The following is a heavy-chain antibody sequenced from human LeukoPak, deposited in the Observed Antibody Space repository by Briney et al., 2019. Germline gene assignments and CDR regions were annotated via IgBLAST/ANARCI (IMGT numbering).Heavy chain of an antibody. CDR3: ARTGGGNLAFDS. CDR1: GITFSSYW. J-gene: IGHJ4*02. CDR2: INTDGSST. D-gene: IGHD4-23*01. V-gene: IGHV3-74*03. Sequence: GGALRLSCAASGITFSSYWVHWVRQVPGKGLVWVSRINTDGSSTTYAGSVKGRFTISRDNAKNTLYLQMDSLRAEDTAVYSCARTGGGNLAFDSWGQGTLVTVSS.